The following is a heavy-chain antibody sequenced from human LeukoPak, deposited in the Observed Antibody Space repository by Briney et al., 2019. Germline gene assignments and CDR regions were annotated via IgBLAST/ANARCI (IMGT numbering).Heavy chain of an antibody. V-gene: IGHV3-23*01. D-gene: IGHD3-10*01. CDR3: VKLRSTMVRGVIEY. J-gene: IGHJ4*02. CDR1: GFTFTTYA. Sequence: GGSLTLSCTVSGFTFTTYAMSWVRQPPGKGLEWVSGISGSGGSTYYADPVKGRFTISRDNSKNTLYLQMNSLRAEDTAVYYCVKLRSTMVRGVIEYWGQGTLVTVSS. CDR2: ISGSGGST.